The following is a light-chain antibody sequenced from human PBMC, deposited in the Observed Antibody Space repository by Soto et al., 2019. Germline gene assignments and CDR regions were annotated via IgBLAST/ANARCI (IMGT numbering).Light chain of an antibody. CDR2: EVS. V-gene: IGLV2-8*01. J-gene: IGLJ1*01. CDR3: SSYAGSNNYV. CDR1: SSDVGGYDF. Sequence: QSVLTQPPSASGSPGQSVTISCTGTSSDVGGYDFVSWYQHHPGKAPKLMIYEVSKRPSGVPDRFSGSKSGNTASLTVSGLQAEDEADYYCSSYAGSNNYVFGTRTKLTVL.